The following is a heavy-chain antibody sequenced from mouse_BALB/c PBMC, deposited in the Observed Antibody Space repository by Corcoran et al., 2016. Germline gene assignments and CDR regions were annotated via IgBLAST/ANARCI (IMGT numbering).Heavy chain of an antibody. J-gene: IGHJ2*01. CDR2: VYPYNDGT. V-gene: IGHV1S136*01. CDR1: GYTFTSYV. D-gene: IGHD2-1*01. CDR3: AREVPGGNPFDY. Sequence: EVQLQQSGPEVVKPGASVEMSCKASGYTFTSYVIHWVIQKPGQGLEWIGYVYPYNDGTRCNEKFKGKATLTSDKSSSTAYMELSSLTSEDSAVYYCAREVPGGNPFDYWGQGTTLTVSS.